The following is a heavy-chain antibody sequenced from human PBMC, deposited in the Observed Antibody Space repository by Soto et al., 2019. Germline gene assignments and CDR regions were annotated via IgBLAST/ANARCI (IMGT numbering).Heavy chain of an antibody. V-gene: IGHV1-18*01. J-gene: IGHJ5*02. Sequence: ASVKVSCKASGYTFTSYGISWVRQAPGQGLEWMGWISAYNGNTNYAQKLQGRVTMTRDTSISTAYMELSRLRSDDTAVYYCAREGPLVVRGVIPSWFDPWGQGTLVTVSS. CDR1: GYTFTSYG. CDR2: ISAYNGNT. D-gene: IGHD3-10*01. CDR3: AREGPLVVRGVIPSWFDP.